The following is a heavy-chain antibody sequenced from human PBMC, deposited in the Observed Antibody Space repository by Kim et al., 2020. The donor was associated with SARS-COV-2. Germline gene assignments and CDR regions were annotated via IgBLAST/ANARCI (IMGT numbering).Heavy chain of an antibody. D-gene: IGHD3-22*01. V-gene: IGHV4-39*01. CDR2: IDYSGDT. J-gene: IGHJ6*01. Sequence: SETLSLTCSVSGVSITSSNYHWGWIRQPPGKGLEWIGTIDYSGDTDYNLSLKSRVTISQDTSKNQFYLNLRSVTAADTAVYYGARHLPNSGYYPDVDFWG. CDR1: GVSITSSNYH. CDR3: ARHLPNSGYYPDVDF.